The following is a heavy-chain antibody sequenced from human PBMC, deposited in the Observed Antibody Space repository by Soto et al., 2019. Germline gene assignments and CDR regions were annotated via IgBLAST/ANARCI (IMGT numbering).Heavy chain of an antibody. CDR1: GFSFSNYG. J-gene: IGHJ4*02. Sequence: QVQLVESGGGVVQPGRSLRLSCAASGFSFSNYGMHWVRQAPGKGLDWVAVISYDGRKNHYADSVKGRFTISRDNSENTLYLQMNSLRVEDTAVYYCAKKWASLTAGGLVDYWGQGTLVTVSS. V-gene: IGHV3-30*18. CDR3: AKKWASLTAGGLVDY. D-gene: IGHD6-13*01. CDR2: ISYDGRKN.